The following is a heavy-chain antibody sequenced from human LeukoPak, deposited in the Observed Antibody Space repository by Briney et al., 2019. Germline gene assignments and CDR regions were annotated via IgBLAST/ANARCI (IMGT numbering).Heavy chain of an antibody. Sequence: SQTLSLTCTVSGGSISSGGYYWSWIRQPPGKGLEWIGYIYYSGSTYYNPSPKSRVTISVDTSKNQFSLKLSSVTAADTAVYYCARDVVGATSPPKYDYWGQGTLVTVSS. V-gene: IGHV4-30-4*08. D-gene: IGHD1-26*01. CDR3: ARDVVGATSPPKYDY. CDR2: IYYSGST. J-gene: IGHJ4*02. CDR1: GGSISSGGYY.